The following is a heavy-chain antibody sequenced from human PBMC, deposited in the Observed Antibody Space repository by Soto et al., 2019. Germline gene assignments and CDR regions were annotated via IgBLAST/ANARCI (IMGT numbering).Heavy chain of an antibody. CDR3: TRGRKVNDY. CDR2: ISPFNANT. CDR1: GYTFSSYG. J-gene: IGHJ4*02. Sequence: GASVKVSCKASGYTFSSYGTSWVRQAPGQGLEWMGWISPFNANTNYAQNYQGRVTMTTDTSTSTAYMELRSLRSDDSAMYYCTRGRKVNDYWGQGTLVTVSS. D-gene: IGHD3-22*01. V-gene: IGHV1-18*01.